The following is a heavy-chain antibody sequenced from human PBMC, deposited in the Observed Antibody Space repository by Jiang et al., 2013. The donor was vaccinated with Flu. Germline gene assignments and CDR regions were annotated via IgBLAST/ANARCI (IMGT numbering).Heavy chain of an antibody. CDR2: IDQGGSEK. J-gene: IGHJ4*02. CDR3: ARAPPRGFWGGYYDY. D-gene: IGHD3-3*01. CDR1: GFAFSGYW. V-gene: IGHV3-7*01. Sequence: QLLESGGGLVXPGGSLRVSCAASGFAFSGYWMAWVRQAPGKGLEWVANIDQGGSEKFYVDSVKGRFTISRDNAKHSLYLQMNSLRDEDTAVYYCARAPPRGFWGGYYDYWGQGTRVTVSS.